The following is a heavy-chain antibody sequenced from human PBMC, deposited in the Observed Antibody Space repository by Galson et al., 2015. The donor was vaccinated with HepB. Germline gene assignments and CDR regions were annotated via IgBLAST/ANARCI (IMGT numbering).Heavy chain of an antibody. J-gene: IGHJ4*02. Sequence: SLRLAWAASGFTFRIYSMDWVRQAPGEGLEWVSSISSSSSYIYYADSAKGRFTIFTDNAKNSLYLQKNSLGTEATAVYYCGRRESSSSYYSLDSWGQGTLVTVSS. CDR3: GRRESSSSYYSLDS. D-gene: IGHD6-13*01. CDR1: GFTFRIYS. V-gene: IGHV3-21*01. CDR2: ISSSSSYI.